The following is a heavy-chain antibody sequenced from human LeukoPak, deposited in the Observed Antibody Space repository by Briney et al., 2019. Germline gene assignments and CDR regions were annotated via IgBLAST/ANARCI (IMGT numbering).Heavy chain of an antibody. CDR2: INTNTGNP. Sequence: GASVEVSCKASGYTFTSYAMNWVRQAPGQGLEWMGWINTNTGNPTYAQGFTGRFVFSLDTSVSTAYLQISSLKAEDTAVYYCARDQGRTVVPAASFDYWGQGTLVTVSS. D-gene: IGHD2-2*01. CDR3: ARDQGRTVVPAASFDY. J-gene: IGHJ4*02. V-gene: IGHV7-4-1*02. CDR1: GYTFTSYA.